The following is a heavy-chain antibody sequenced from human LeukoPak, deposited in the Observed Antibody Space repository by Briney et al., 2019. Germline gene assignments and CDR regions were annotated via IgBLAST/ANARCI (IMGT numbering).Heavy chain of an antibody. V-gene: IGHV3-21*01. CDR1: GFTLSSDS. CDR3: ARETPQWLARGAFDI. J-gene: IGHJ3*02. Sequence: GGSLSLSCAASGFTLSSDSMNWVRQAPGKGLEWVSSISSSSSYIYYAESVKGRFTISRDNAKNSLYLQMNSLRAEDTAVYYCARETPQWLARGAFDIWGQGTIVTVSS. D-gene: IGHD6-19*01. CDR2: ISSSSSYI.